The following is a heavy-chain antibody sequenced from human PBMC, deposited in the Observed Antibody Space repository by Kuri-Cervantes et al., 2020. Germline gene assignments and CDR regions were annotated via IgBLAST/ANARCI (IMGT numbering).Heavy chain of an antibody. CDR2: INPSGGST. D-gene: IGHD3-10*01. CDR1: GYTFTDYY. CDR3: ARASLGGYYFDY. Sequence: ASVKVSCKASGYTFTDYYMHWVRRAPGQGLEWMGIINPSGGSTSYAQKFQGRVTMTRDTSTSTVYMELSSLRSEDTAVYYCARASLGGYYFDYWGQGTLVTVSS. V-gene: IGHV1-46*01. J-gene: IGHJ4*02.